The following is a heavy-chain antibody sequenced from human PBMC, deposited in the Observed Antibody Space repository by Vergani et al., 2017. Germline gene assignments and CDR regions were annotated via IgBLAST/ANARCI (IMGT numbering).Heavy chain of an antibody. CDR1: GYSFTSYW. V-gene: IGHV5-51*01. J-gene: IGHJ4*02. CDR3: ARKKTYYYDSSAIDY. Sequence: EVQLVQSGAEVKKPGESLKISCKGSGYSFTSYWIGWVRQMPGKGLEWMGIIYPGDSDTRYSPSFQGKVPISTDKSISTAYLQWSSLKASDTAMYYCARKKTYYYDSSAIDYWGQGTLVTVSS. CDR2: IYPGDSDT. D-gene: IGHD3-22*01.